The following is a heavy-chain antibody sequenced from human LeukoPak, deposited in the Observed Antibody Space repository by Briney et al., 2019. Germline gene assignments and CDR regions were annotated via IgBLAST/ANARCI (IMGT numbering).Heavy chain of an antibody. J-gene: IGHJ3*02. Sequence: ASVKVSCKASGFTYTSSAMQWVRQARGQRLEWIGWIVVGSDNTNYAQKFQERVTITRDMSTSTAYMELSSLRSEDTAVYYCAGRGENPWALDIWGQGTMVTVSS. CDR1: GFTYTSSA. V-gene: IGHV1-58*02. D-gene: IGHD3-16*01. CDR3: AGRGENPWALDI. CDR2: IVVGSDNT.